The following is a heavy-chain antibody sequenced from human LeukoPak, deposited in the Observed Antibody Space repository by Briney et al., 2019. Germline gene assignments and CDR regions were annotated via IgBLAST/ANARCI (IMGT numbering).Heavy chain of an antibody. J-gene: IGHJ4*02. CDR2: ISYDGSNK. D-gene: IGHD3-10*01. Sequence: GRSLRLSCAASGFTFSSYGMHWVRQAPGKGLEWVAVISYDGSNKYYADSVKGRFTISRDNSKNTLYLQMNSLRAEDTAVYYCARDLNYYGSGSCLDYWGQGTLVTVSS. CDR3: ARDLNYYGSGSCLDY. CDR1: GFTFSSYG. V-gene: IGHV3-30*03.